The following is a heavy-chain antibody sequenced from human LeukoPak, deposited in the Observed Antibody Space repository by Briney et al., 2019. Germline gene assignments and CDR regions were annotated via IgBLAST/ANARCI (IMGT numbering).Heavy chain of an antibody. Sequence: ETLSLTCSVSNGSISNYYWSWVRQAPGKGLEWVSAISGSGGSTYYADSVKGRFTISRDNSKNTLYLQMNSLRAEDTAVYYCAKSGQDIVVVPAATYYYYYGMDVWGQGTTVTVSS. V-gene: IGHV3-23*01. J-gene: IGHJ6*02. CDR1: NGSISNYY. D-gene: IGHD2-2*01. CDR2: ISGSGGST. CDR3: AKSGQDIVVVPAATYYYYYGMDV.